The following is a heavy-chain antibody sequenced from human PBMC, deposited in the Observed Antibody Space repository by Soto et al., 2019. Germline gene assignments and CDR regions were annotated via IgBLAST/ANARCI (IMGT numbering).Heavy chain of an antibody. D-gene: IGHD3-9*01. CDR3: ARDHVTTGSLVDY. CDR1: GFTFSSYN. V-gene: IGHV3-48*01. J-gene: IGHJ4*02. Sequence: EVQLVESGGGLIQPGGSLRLSCAASGFTFSSYNMNWVRRAPGQGLEWLSYISNSGNSIYYADSVKGRFTISRDNAKNSLYLQMNSLRAEDTAVYYCARDHVTTGSLVDYWGQGTLVTVSS. CDR2: ISNSGNSI.